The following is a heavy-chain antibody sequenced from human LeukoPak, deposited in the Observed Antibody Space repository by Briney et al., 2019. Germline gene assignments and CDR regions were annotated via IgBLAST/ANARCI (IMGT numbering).Heavy chain of an antibody. CDR1: GFTVSSNY. Sequence: GGSLRLSCAASGFTVSSNYMSWVRQAPGKGLEWVSGISWNSGSIGYADSVKGRFTISRDNAKNSLYLQMNSLRAEDTALYYCAKDRAAANYYGMDVWGQGTTVTVSS. V-gene: IGHV3-9*01. CDR3: AKDRAAANYYGMDV. J-gene: IGHJ6*02. CDR2: ISWNSGSI. D-gene: IGHD6-13*01.